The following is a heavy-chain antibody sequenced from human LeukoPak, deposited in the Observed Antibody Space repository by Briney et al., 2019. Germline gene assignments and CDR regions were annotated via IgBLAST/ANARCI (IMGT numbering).Heavy chain of an antibody. CDR1: GFTFSNAW. J-gene: IGHJ4*02. V-gene: IGHV3-15*01. Sequence: GGSLRLSCAASGFTFSNAWMSWVRQAPGKGLEWVGRIKSKTDGGTTDYAAPVKGRFTISRDDSKNTLYLQMNSLKTEDTAVFYCTTGYCSSTSCYPWDYWGQGTLVTVSS. D-gene: IGHD2-2*01. CDR2: IKSKTDGGTT. CDR3: TTGYCSSTSCYPWDY.